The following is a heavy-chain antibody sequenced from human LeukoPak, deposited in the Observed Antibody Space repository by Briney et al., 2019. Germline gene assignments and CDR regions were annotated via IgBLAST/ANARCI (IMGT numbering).Heavy chain of an antibody. Sequence: PSETLSLTCTVSGGSISSGSYYWGWIRQPPGKGLEWIGSIYYSGSTYYNPSLKSRVTISVDTSKNQFSLKLSSVTAADTAVYYCARDQANFYPTVGWFDPWGQGTLVTVSS. CDR3: ARDQANFYPTVGWFDP. D-gene: IGHD2/OR15-2a*01. J-gene: IGHJ5*02. CDR1: GGSISSGSYY. CDR2: IYYSGST. V-gene: IGHV4-39*07.